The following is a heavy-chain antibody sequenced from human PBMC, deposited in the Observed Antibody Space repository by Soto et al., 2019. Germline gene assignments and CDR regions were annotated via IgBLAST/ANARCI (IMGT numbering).Heavy chain of an antibody. Sequence: GGSLRLSCAASGFTFSDYYMSWMRQAPGKGLEWVSYISSSGSTIYYADSVKGRFTISRDNAKNSPQLQMNSLRAEDTAVYYCAREHPQQLPPHYYYSMDACGKGTRVTVAS. CDR2: ISSSGSTI. J-gene: IGHJ6*03. CDR1: GFTFSDYY. D-gene: IGHD6-13*01. CDR3: AREHPQQLPPHYYYSMDA. V-gene: IGHV3-11*01.